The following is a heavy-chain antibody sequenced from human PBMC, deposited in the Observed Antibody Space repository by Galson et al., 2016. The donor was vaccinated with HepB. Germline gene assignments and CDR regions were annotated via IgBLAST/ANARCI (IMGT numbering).Heavy chain of an antibody. CDR2: ITWNSGPT. CDR3: ARDPGALTGTYQYFDL. J-gene: IGHJ2*01. V-gene: IGHV3-9*01. Sequence: SLRLSCAASGFTFDDHAMHWVRQAPGRGLEWVARITWNSGPTGYAASLGGRFTISRDNAKNSLYLHMSRLTAGDSATYYCARDPGALTGTYQYFDLWGRGAPVTVSP. CDR1: GFTFDDHA. D-gene: IGHD1-26*01.